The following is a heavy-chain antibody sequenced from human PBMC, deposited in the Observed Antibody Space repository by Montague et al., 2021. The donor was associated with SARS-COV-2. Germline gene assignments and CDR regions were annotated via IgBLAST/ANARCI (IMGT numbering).Heavy chain of an antibody. V-gene: IGHV4-59*01. CDR2: IYYSGST. J-gene: IGHJ4*02. Sequence: SETLSLTCTVSGGSISPYYYYWIRQSPGKGLEWIGDIYYSGSTTYNPSLESRVTISVDTSKNQFSLRLSSVTAADTAVYYCARGIWYANWGQGILVTVSS. CDR3: ARGIWYAN. D-gene: IGHD6-13*01. CDR1: GGSISPYY.